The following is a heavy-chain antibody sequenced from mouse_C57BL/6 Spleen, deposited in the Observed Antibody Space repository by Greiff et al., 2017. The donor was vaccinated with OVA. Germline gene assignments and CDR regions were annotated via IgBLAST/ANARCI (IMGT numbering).Heavy chain of an antibody. CDR3: ARDGYYAMDY. Sequence: EVHLVESGGGLVKPGGSLKLSCAASGFTFSDYGMHWVRQAPEKGLEWVAYISSGSRTIYYADTVKGRFTISRDNAKNTLFLQMTSLRSEDTAMYYCARDGYYAMDYWGQGTSVTVSS. D-gene: IGHD2-3*01. CDR2: ISSGSRTI. V-gene: IGHV5-17*01. CDR1: GFTFSDYG. J-gene: IGHJ4*01.